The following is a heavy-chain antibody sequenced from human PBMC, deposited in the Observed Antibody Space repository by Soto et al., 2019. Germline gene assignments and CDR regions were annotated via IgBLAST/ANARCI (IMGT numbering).Heavy chain of an antibody. CDR1: VGSISSYY. D-gene: IGHD1-20*01. V-gene: IGHV4-59*01. CDR2: IYYSGST. CDR3: ARLIITGTVDWFDP. Sequence: NPAETLSLTCTVSVGSISSYYWSWIRQPPGKGLEWIGYIYYSGSTNYNPSLKSRVTISVDTSKNQFSLKLSSVTAADTAVYYCARLIITGTVDWFDPWGQGTMVTVSS. J-gene: IGHJ5*02.